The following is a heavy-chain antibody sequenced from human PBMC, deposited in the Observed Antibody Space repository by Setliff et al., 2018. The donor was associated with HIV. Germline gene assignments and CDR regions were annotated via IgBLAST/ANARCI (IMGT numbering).Heavy chain of an antibody. CDR3: ARDHRPNYYDNSGSPGY. J-gene: IGHJ4*02. CDR2: IIPMFGTA. Sequence: SVKVSCKASGGTFSSHAISWVRQAPGQGLEWMGGIIPMFGTANYAQNFQGRVTITADESTSTAYMELSSLRSEDTAVYYCARDHRPNYYDNSGSPGYWGQGTLVTVSS. V-gene: IGHV1-69*13. D-gene: IGHD3-22*01. CDR1: GGTFSSHA.